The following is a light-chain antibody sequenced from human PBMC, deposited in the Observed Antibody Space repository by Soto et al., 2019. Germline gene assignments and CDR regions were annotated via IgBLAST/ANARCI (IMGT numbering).Light chain of an antibody. CDR3: QQYSTYWT. V-gene: IGKV1-5*01. CDR1: QSIGTW. Sequence: DIQMTQFPSTLSASVGDRVTLTCRASQSIGTWLAWYQLKPGKAPKLLIFDASNSESEVPSRFSGSGSGTEFILTISSLQPDDFPIYYCQQYSTYWTFGQGTKVEMK. CDR2: DAS. J-gene: IGKJ1*01.